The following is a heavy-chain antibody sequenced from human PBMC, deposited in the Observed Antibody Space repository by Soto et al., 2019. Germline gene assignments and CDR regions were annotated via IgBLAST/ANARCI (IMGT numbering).Heavy chain of an antibody. V-gene: IGHV2-5*02. CDR3: ARTSVNGASRGLGDY. CDR1: GFSLSTSGVG. J-gene: IGHJ4*02. CDR2: LYWDDDK. Sequence: QITLKESGPTLVKPTQTLTLTCTFSGFSLSTSGVGVGWIRQPPGKALEWLAFLYWDDDKRYSPSLKSRLTSSTDTTKNQSPLTINNMDPVDTATDYCARTSVNGASRGLGDYWGQGTLVTVSS. D-gene: IGHD3-10*01.